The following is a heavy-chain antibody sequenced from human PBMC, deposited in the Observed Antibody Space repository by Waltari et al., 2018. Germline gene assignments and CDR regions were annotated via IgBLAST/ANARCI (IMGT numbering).Heavy chain of an antibody. CDR1: GFTFTNAW. V-gene: IGHV3-15*07. Sequence: EVQLVESGGGLGKPGGSLRLSCAASGFTFTNAWMNWVRQAPGKGLEWVGRIKSKTDGGTTDYAAPVKGRFTISRDDSKNTLYLQMNSLKTDDTAVYYCTTLGYRSGWSFDYWGQGTLVTVSS. D-gene: IGHD6-19*01. CDR2: IKSKTDGGTT. J-gene: IGHJ4*02. CDR3: TTLGYRSGWSFDY.